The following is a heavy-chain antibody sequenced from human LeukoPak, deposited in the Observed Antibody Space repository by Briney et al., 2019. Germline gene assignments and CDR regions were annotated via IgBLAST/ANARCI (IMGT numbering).Heavy chain of an antibody. J-gene: IGHJ4*02. CDR2: IYHSGST. D-gene: IGHD1-26*01. V-gene: IGHV4-30-2*01. CDR1: GGSIRSSYYS. CDR3: ARGLRELPTY. Sequence: SETLSRTCTVSGGSIRSSYYSWSWIRQPPGKGLEWIGYIYHSGSTYYNPSLKSRVTISVDRSKNQFSLKLSSVTAADTAVYYCARGLRELPTYWGQGTLVTVSS.